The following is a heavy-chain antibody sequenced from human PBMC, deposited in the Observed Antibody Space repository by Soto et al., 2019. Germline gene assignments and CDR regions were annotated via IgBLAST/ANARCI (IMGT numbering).Heavy chain of an antibody. CDR3: ARGDSGCYSDY. J-gene: IGHJ4*02. CDR2: ISYGGSNT. D-gene: IGHD3-10*01. CDR1: GFTFSTYA. V-gene: IGHV3-30-3*01. Sequence: QVQLVESGGGVVQPGRSLRLSCAASGFTFSTYAMHWVRQAPGKGLEWVAVISYGGSNTYYADSMKGRFTISRDNSKNTLYLQMNSLRAEDTAVYYCARGDSGCYSDYWGQGTLVTVSS.